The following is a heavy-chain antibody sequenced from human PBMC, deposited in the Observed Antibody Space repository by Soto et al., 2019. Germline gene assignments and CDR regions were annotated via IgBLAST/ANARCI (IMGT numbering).Heavy chain of an antibody. V-gene: IGHV4-30-4*01. J-gene: IGHJ4*02. D-gene: IGHD2-8*02. CDR2: IYDGGTT. CDR1: GGSISSYDSC. Sequence: SETLSLTCTVSGGSISSYDSCWSWIRQSPDRGLEWIGHIYDGGTTYNNPSLKSRITISVDTSKNQFSLKLTSVTAADTAVYYCARDKITGLFDYWGQGTLVTVSS. CDR3: ARDKITGLFDY.